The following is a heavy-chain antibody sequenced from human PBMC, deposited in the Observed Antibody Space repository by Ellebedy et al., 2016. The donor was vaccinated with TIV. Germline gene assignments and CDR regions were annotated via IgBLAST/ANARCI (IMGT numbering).Heavy chain of an antibody. CDR1: GGSISSSNW. CDR2: IYHSGST. J-gene: IGHJ4*02. D-gene: IGHD6-13*01. V-gene: IGHV4-4*02. Sequence: SETLSLTXAVSGGSISSSNWWSWVRQPPGKGLEWIGEIYHSGSTIYNPSLKSRVTISVDKSKNQFSLKLTSVTAADTAVYYCARPPTAAATAEFDCWGQGTLVTVSS. CDR3: ARPPTAAATAEFDC.